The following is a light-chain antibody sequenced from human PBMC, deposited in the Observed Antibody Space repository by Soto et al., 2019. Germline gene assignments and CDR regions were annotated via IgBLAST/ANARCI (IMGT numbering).Light chain of an antibody. V-gene: IGLV3-21*02. CDR1: NIGIYS. Sequence: SYELTQPPSVSVAPGQTARITCGGKNIGIYSVHWYQQRPGQAPVLVVYDGSDRPSGIPERFSGSNSGNTATLTIGRVEAADEADYYCQVWDNDGGHNYVFGPGTKVTVL. CDR2: DGS. CDR3: QVWDNDGGHNYV. J-gene: IGLJ1*01.